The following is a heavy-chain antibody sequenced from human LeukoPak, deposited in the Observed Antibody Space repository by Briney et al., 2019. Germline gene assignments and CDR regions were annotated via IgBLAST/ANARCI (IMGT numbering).Heavy chain of an antibody. CDR2: IYYSGST. V-gene: IGHV4-59*01. D-gene: IGHD6-19*01. Sequence: SETLSLTCTASGGSISSYYWSWIRQPPGKGLEWIGYIYYSGSTNYNPSLKSRVTISVDTSKNQFSLKLSSVTAADTAVYYCARAGYSSGWYPRDWGQGTLVTVSS. CDR1: GGSISSYY. J-gene: IGHJ4*02. CDR3: ARAGYSSGWYPRD.